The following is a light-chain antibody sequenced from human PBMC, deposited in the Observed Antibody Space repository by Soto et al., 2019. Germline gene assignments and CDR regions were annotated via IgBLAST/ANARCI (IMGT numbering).Light chain of an antibody. CDR2: GAS. Sequence: EIVMKQSPATLSVSQGERANLSCRASQSVSSNLAWYQQKPGQAPRLLIYGASTRATGIPARFSGSGSGTEFTLTISSLQSEDSAVYYCQQYNNWPPWTFGQGTKVDIK. CDR3: QQYNNWPPWT. J-gene: IGKJ1*01. V-gene: IGKV3-15*01. CDR1: QSVSSN.